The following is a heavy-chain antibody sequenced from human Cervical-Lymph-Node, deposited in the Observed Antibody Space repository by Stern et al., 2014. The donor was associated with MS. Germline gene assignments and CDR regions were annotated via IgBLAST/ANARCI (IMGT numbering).Heavy chain of an antibody. CDR3: ARGGGLVGYFDY. V-gene: IGHV1-69*06. J-gene: IGHJ4*02. CDR2: ITPVFGTT. D-gene: IGHD1-26*01. CDR1: GDTFSSYA. Sequence: VHLVESGAEVKKPGSSVKVSCKASGDTFSSYAINWVRQGPGQGLEWMGGITPVFGTTNYAQKFQGRVTITADKSTNTAYMELMTLRSEDTAVYYCARGGGLVGYFDYWGQGTLVSVSS.